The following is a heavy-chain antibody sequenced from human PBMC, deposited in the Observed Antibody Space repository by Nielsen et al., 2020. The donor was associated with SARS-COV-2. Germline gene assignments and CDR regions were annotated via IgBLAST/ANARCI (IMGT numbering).Heavy chain of an antibody. CDR1: GGSISSYY. CDR3: ARGSGWQWGIFDY. CDR2: IYYSGST. Sequence: ESLKISCTVSGGSISSYYWSWIRQPPGKGLEWIGYIYYSGSTNYNPSLKSRVTISVDTSKNQFSLKLSSVTAADTAVYYCARGSGWQWGIFDYWGQGTLVTVSS. D-gene: IGHD6-19*01. V-gene: IGHV4-59*01. J-gene: IGHJ4*02.